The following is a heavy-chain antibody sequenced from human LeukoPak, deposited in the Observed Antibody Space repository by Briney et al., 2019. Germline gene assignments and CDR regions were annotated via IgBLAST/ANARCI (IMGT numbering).Heavy chain of an antibody. V-gene: IGHV4-59*08. CDR3: ASSYYNDSSGYYYR. D-gene: IGHD3-22*01. Sequence: SETLSLTCTVSGGSISSYYWSWIRQPPGKGLEWIGYIYYSGSTNYNPSLKSRVTISVDASKNQFSLKLSSVTAADTAVYYCASSYYNDSSGYYYRWGQGTLVTVSS. CDR1: GGSISSYY. J-gene: IGHJ4*02. CDR2: IYYSGST.